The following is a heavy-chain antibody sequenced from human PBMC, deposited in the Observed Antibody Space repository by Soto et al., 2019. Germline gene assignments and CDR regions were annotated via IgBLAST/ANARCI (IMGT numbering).Heavy chain of an antibody. J-gene: IGHJ5*02. CDR3: ARARPISNGRVANWFDP. CDR2: INHSGST. V-gene: IGHV4-34*01. CDR1: GASSGGYY. Sequence: PWETLSLTWAVWGASSGGYYWRWFREPPGKGLEWIGEINHSGSTNYNPSLKSRVTISVDTSKNQFSLKLSSVTAADTAVYYCARARPISNGRVANWFDPRGHGTLVT. D-gene: IGHD6-6*01.